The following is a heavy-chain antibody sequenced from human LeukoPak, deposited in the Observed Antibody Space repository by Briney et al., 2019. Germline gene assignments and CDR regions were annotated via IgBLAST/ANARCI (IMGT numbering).Heavy chain of an antibody. V-gene: IGHV3-48*01. J-gene: IGHJ4*02. CDR3: ARDIAGDIVVVTAAIPFDY. Sequence: PGGSLRLSCAASGFTFSSYSMNWVRQAPGQGLEWVSYISSSSSTIYYADSVKGRFTISRDNAKNSLYLQMNSLRAEDTAVYYCARDIAGDIVVVTAAIPFDYWGRGTLVTVSS. CDR1: GFTFSSYS. CDR2: ISSSSSTI. D-gene: IGHD2-2*01.